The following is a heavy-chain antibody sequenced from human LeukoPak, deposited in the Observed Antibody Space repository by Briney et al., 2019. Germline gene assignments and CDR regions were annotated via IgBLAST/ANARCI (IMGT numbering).Heavy chain of an antibody. CDR2: IYYSGST. J-gene: IGHJ3*02. CDR3: ARLSRWELLRYDAFDI. Sequence: SWVRQGPGKGLEWIGYIYYSGSTNYNPSLKSRVTMSVDTSKNQFSLKLSSVTAADTAVYYCARLSRWELLRYDAFDIWGQGTMVTVSS. V-gene: IGHV4-59*12. D-gene: IGHD1-26*01.